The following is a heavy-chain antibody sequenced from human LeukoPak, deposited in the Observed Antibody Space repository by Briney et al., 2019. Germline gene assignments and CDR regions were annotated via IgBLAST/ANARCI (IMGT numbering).Heavy chain of an antibody. V-gene: IGHV3-23*01. Sequence: PGGSLRLSCAASGFTFSSYAMSWVRQAPGKGLEWVSAISGSGGSTYYADSVKGRFTISRDNSKNTLYLQMNSLRAGDTAVYYCAKGWVDTAMVTPLDYWGQGTLVTVSS. CDR1: GFTFSSYA. D-gene: IGHD5-18*01. CDR3: AKGWVDTAMVTPLDY. J-gene: IGHJ4*02. CDR2: ISGSGGST.